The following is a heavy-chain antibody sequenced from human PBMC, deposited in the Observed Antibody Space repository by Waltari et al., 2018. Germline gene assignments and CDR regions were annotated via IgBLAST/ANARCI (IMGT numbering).Heavy chain of an antibody. J-gene: IGHJ3*02. CDR1: GDTVSFHW. Sequence: EVQLLESGGDLVQPGGSLRLSCAASGDTVSFHWMSWVRQSPGEGVEWVANIKQDGGVKYGDSVRGRFTIARDYTKNSVYLQMSSLRAEDTAVYYCARRGSGGIHNGAFDIWGIGTMVTVSS. V-gene: IGHV3-7*01. CDR2: IKQDGGVK. D-gene: IGHD1-1*01. CDR3: ARRGSGGIHNGAFDI.